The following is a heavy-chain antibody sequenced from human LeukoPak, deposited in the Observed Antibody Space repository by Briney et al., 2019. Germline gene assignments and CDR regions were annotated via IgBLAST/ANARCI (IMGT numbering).Heavy chain of an antibody. CDR1: GFTFSSYG. Sequence: GGSLRLSCAASGFTFSSYGMHWVRQAPGKGLEWVAVISYDGSNKYYADSVKGRFTISRDNSKNTLYLQMNSLRAEDTAVYYCARDPRGNWNDVPFDYWGQGALVTVSS. CDR2: ISYDGSNK. V-gene: IGHV3-30*03. CDR3: ARDPRGNWNDVPFDY. D-gene: IGHD1-1*01. J-gene: IGHJ4*02.